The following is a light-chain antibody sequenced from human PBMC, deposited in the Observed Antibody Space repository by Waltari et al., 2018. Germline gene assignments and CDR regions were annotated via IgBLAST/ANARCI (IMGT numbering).Light chain of an antibody. CDR3: QQRSNWPPST. J-gene: IGKJ5*01. CDR1: QSVDSY. CDR2: DAS. V-gene: IGKV3-11*01. Sequence: EIVLTQSPTHPSLTPGERATLSCRASQSVDSYLAWYQQKPGQAPRLLIYDASNRATGIPARFSGSGSGTDFTLTISSLEPEDFAVYYCQQRSNWPPSTFGQGTRLEIK.